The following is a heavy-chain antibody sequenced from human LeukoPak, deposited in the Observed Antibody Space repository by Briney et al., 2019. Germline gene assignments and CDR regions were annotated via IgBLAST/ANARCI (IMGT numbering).Heavy chain of an antibody. CDR1: GYTFTSYW. V-gene: IGHV5-51*01. CDR2: IYPGNSDT. Sequence: GESLKISCKESGYTFTSYWIGWVRQMAGKGLEWVGIIYPGNSDTRYSPSFQGQVTISADKSISTAYLQWSSLKASDTAMYYCARLAGGTTERITYMDVWGKGTTVTVSS. J-gene: IGHJ6*03. D-gene: IGHD1/OR15-1a*01. CDR3: ARLAGGTTERITYMDV.